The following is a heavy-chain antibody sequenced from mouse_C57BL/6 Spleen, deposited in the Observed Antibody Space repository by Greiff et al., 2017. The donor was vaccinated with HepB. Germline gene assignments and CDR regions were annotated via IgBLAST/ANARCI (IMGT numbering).Heavy chain of an antibody. D-gene: IGHD4-1*01. CDR3: AKGTGTLAWFAY. CDR1: GYTFTSYW. J-gene: IGHJ3*01. Sequence: QVQLQQPGAELVKPGASVKLSCKASGYTFTSYWMHWVKQRPGQGLEWIGMIHPNSGSTNYNEKFKSKATLTVDKSSSTAYMQLSSLTSEDDAVYYCAKGTGTLAWFAYWGQGTLVTVSA. CDR2: IHPNSGST. V-gene: IGHV1-64*01.